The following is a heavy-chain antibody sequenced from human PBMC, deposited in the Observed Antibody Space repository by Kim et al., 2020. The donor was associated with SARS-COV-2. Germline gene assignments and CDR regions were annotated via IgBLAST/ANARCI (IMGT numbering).Heavy chain of an antibody. Sequence: GESLKISCKGSGYSFTSYWISWVRQMPGKGLEWMGRIDPSDSYTNYSPSFQGHVTISADKSISTAYLQWSSLKASDTAMYYCAGRWGGSYSPYWYFYLWGPGTPVSLS. J-gene: IGHJ2*01. D-gene: IGHD1-26*01. V-gene: IGHV5-10-1*01. CDR2: IDPSDSYT. CDR1: GYSFTSYW. CDR3: AGRWGGSYSPYWYFYL.